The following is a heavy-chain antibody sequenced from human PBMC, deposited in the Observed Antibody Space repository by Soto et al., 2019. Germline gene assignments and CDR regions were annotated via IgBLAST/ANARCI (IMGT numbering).Heavy chain of an antibody. Sequence: QVQLQESGPGLVKPSETLSLTCTVSGGTISRYYWRWIRQPPGKGLEWIGYMYNTGSTVYNPSFKSRVTISVDTSKNQFSLKLNSVTAADPAVYYCARDLWGYCGTDCYPLDVWGQGTPVTVSS. CDR2: MYNTGST. J-gene: IGHJ6*02. D-gene: IGHD2-21*02. CDR3: ARDLWGYCGTDCYPLDV. V-gene: IGHV4-59*01. CDR1: GGTISRYY.